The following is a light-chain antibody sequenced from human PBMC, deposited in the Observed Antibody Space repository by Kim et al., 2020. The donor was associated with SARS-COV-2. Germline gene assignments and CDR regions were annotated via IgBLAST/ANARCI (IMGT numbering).Light chain of an antibody. J-gene: IGKJ1*01. CDR2: WAS. CDR3: QQYYTTPWT. V-gene: IGKV4-1*01. CDR1: QSVLYSSSNKNY. Sequence: DIVMTQSPDSLAVSLGEGATINCKSSQSVLYSSSNKNYLAWYQQKPGQPPRLLIYWASIRESGVPDRFSGSGSGTDFTLTISSLQAEDVAVYYCQQYYTTPWTFGPGTKVDIK.